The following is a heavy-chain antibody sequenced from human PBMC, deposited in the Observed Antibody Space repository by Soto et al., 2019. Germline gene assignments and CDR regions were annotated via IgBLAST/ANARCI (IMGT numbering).Heavy chain of an antibody. CDR2: IFYTGSP. J-gene: IGHJ3*02. Sequence: PSETLSLTCTVSGGSISSGDYYWTWIRQPPGKGLERIGFIFYTGSPYYNPSLKSRVAISVDTSKNQFSLNLTSVTAADTAVYFCPGEPKGGPAAGAIEIWGQGTMVTVSS. CDR1: GGSISSGDYY. V-gene: IGHV4-30-4*01. CDR3: PGEPKGGPAAGAIEI. D-gene: IGHD6-25*01.